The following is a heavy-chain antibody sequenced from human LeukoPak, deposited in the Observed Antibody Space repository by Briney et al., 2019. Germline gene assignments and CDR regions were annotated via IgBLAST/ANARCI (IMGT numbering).Heavy chain of an antibody. Sequence: TGGSLRLSCAASGFTFSSYGMNWVRQAPGKGLEWVAVISYDGSNKYYADSVKGRFTISRDNSKNTLYLQMNSLRAEDTAVYYCARDTSSPTWGQGAMVTVSS. CDR3: ARDTSSPT. D-gene: IGHD6-13*01. J-gene: IGHJ3*01. CDR1: GFTFSSYG. CDR2: ISYDGSNK. V-gene: IGHV3-30*03.